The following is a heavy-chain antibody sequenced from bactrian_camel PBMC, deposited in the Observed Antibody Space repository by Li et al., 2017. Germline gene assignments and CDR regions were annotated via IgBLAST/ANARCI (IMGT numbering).Heavy chain of an antibody. Sequence: HVQLVESGGESAQSGGSLTLSCVVSGLTFSNYDMSWVRQAPGKGLELVASITGDGLNTYYGASVKGRFTGFRDNAKDTNYLQMNSLKPEDTAMYYCSANGLSTYCGGGYWGQGTQVTVS. CDR3: SANGLSTYCGGGY. V-gene: IGHV3-2*01. J-gene: IGHJ6*01. D-gene: IGHD2*01. CDR2: ITGDGLNT. CDR1: GLTFSNYD.